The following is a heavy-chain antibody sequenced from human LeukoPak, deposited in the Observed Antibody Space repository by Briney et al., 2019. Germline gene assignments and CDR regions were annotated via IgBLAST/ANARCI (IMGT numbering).Heavy chain of an antibody. CDR1: GYTFTSYG. CDR2: INPNSGGT. J-gene: IGHJ4*02. D-gene: IGHD3-22*01. Sequence: ASVKVSCKASGYTFTSYGISWVRQAPGQGLEWMGWINPNSGGTNYAQKFQGRVTMTRDTSISTAYMELSRLRSDDTAVYYCARDLGNYYDSSGHAGYWGQGTLVTVSS. CDR3: ARDLGNYYDSSGHAGY. V-gene: IGHV1-2*02.